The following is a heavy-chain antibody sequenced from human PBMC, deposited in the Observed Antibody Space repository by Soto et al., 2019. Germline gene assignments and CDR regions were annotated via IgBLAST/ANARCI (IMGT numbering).Heavy chain of an antibody. CDR2: IRAYNGNT. D-gene: IGHD6-19*01. CDR3: ARAPWEAVAGPVHFDY. CDR1: GYTFTSYG. J-gene: IGHJ4*02. Sequence: QVQLVQSGAEVKKPGASVKVSCKASGYTFTSYGISWVRQAPGQGLEWMGWIRAYNGNTHYAQKLQGRVTMTTDTSTSTAYMELRSLRSDDTAVYYCARAPWEAVAGPVHFDYWGQGTLVTVSS. V-gene: IGHV1-18*04.